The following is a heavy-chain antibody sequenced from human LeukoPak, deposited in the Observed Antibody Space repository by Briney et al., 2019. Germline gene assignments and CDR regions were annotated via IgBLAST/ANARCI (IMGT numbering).Heavy chain of an antibody. V-gene: IGHV3-15*01. CDR1: GFTFSDTW. D-gene: IGHD3-22*01. J-gene: IGHJ4*02. CDR2: IKRKVDGETT. Sequence: GGSLRLSCSGSGFTFSDTWMSWVRQAPGKGLEWVGRIKRKVDGETTDYAASVKGRISISRDDAESRLYMEMNSLKTEDTAVYSCTTDTFDSDGYSHDFWGQGTLVAVSS. CDR3: TTDTFDSDGYSHDF.